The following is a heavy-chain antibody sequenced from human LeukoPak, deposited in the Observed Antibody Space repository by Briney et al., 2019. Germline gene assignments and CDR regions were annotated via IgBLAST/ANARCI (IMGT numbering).Heavy chain of an antibody. J-gene: IGHJ4*02. Sequence: PGGSLRLSCAASGFMFDDYGMSWVRQAPGKGLEWVGRIKSKTDGGTIDYAAPVKGRFTISRDDSKNTLYLQMNSLDTEDTAVYFCHRSYPYDYWGQGTLVTVSS. CDR3: HRSYPYDY. V-gene: IGHV3-15*01. CDR1: GFMFDDYG. CDR2: IKSKTDGGTI. D-gene: IGHD3-16*02.